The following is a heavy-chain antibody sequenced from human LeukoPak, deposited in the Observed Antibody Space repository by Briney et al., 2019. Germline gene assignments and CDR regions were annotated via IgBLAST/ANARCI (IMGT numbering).Heavy chain of an antibody. CDR3: ARAPYCGGDCSRASDY. J-gene: IGHJ4*02. CDR2: INHSGTT. CDR1: GGSFIGYY. Sequence: SETLSLTCPVYGGSFIGYYWSWIRQPPGKGREWIGEINHSGTTNYNASLKSRVTISADTSKNQFSLKLNSVTAADTAVYYCARAPYCGGDCSRASDYWGQGTLVTVSS. V-gene: IGHV4-34*01. D-gene: IGHD2-21*02.